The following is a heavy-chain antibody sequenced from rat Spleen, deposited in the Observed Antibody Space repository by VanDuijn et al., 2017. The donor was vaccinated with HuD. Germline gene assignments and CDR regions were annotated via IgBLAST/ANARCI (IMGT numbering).Heavy chain of an antibody. J-gene: IGHJ2*01. CDR3: TAHTTGMPP. D-gene: IGHD1-7*01. CDR1: GFTFSNAA. V-gene: IGHV10-5*01. CDR2: IRTKPNNYAT. Sequence: VQLVESGGGLVQSKESLKISCAASGFTFSNAAMYWVRQAPGKGLEWVARIRTKPNNYATYYADSVKGRFTISRDDSKSMVYLQMEKLKTEDTAMYYCTAHTTGMPPWGQGVMVTVSS.